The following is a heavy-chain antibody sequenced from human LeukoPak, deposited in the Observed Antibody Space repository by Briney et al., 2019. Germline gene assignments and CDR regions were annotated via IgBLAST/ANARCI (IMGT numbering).Heavy chain of an antibody. CDR3: AELGITMIGGV. CDR1: GFNFRKHW. V-gene: IGHV3-7*01. D-gene: IGHD3-10*02. Sequence: GGSLRLSCAATGFNFRKHWMSWVRQSIGKGLECVAKIQEDGSEMHYVDSVKGRFTISRDNARNSLYLQMNNLRAEDTAVYYCAELGITMIGGVWGKGTTVTISS. J-gene: IGHJ6*04. CDR2: IQEDGSEM.